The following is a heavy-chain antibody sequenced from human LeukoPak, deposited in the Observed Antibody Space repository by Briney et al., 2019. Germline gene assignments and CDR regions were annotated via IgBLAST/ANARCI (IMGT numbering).Heavy chain of an antibody. CDR3: ARYYDFWSGQSYYMDV. D-gene: IGHD3-3*01. J-gene: IGHJ6*03. CDR2: INPDSGAT. CDR1: GYTLTGYY. V-gene: IGHV1-2*06. Sequence: ASVKVSCKASGYTLTGYYIHWVRQAPGQGLEWMGRINPDSGATNYAQNFQGRVTITRDTSISTAYMELSRLTSDDTAVYYCARYYDFWSGQSYYMDVWGEGTTVTVSS.